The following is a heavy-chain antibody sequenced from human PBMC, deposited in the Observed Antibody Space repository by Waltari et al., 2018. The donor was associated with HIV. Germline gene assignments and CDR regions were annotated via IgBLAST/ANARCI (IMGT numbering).Heavy chain of an antibody. Sequence: VQLVESGGGLVQPGESLRLSCAASGFIFRRYAMSWVRQAPGKGLEWVSTIIGTGGTTYYTGSVKGRFTISGDSSKDTLYLQMDSLRVEDTAVYYCAKVATSGPMKPFDSWGQGTLVTVSS. CDR3: AKVATSGPMKPFDS. CDR1: GFIFRRYA. CDR2: IIGTGGTT. V-gene: IGHV3-23*04. J-gene: IGHJ4*02.